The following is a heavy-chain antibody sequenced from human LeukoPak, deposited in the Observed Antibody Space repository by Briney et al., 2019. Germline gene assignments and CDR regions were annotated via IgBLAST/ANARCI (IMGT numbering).Heavy chain of an antibody. CDR2: IYYSGST. CDR3: ARGWYCSSTSCYPEDYYYYMDV. Sequence: SETLSLTCTVSGGSISSYYWSWIRQPPGKGLEWIGYIYYSGSTNYNPSLKSRVTISVDTSKNQFSLKLSSVTAADTAVYYCARGWYCSSTSCYPEDYYYYMDVWGKGTTDTVSS. J-gene: IGHJ6*03. V-gene: IGHV4-59*01. D-gene: IGHD2-2*01. CDR1: GGSISSYY.